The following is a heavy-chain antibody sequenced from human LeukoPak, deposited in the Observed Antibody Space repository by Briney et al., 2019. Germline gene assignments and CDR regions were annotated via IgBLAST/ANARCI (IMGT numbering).Heavy chain of an antibody. CDR1: GFTFSSCD. CDR2: ISSSASTI. CDR3: AREARASSGSYNVFDY. V-gene: IGHV3-48*03. Sequence: GGSLRLSCAASGFTFSSCDMNWVRQAPGKGLGWVSHISSSASTIYYADSVKGRFTISRDNAKNSLYLQMNSLRAEDTAVYYCAREARASSGSYNVFDYWGQGILVTVSS. J-gene: IGHJ4*02. D-gene: IGHD1-26*01.